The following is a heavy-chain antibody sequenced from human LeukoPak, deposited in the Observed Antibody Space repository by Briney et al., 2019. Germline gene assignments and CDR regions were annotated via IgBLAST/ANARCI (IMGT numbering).Heavy chain of an antibody. D-gene: IGHD6-19*01. V-gene: IGHV4-34*01. CDR3: ARARRQWLVGANIRGDNPPYYYDY. Sequence: SETLSLTCAVYGGSFSGYYWSWIRQPPGKGLEWIGEINHSGSTNYNPSLKSRVTISVDTSKNQFSLKLRSVTAADTAVYYCARARRQWLVGANIRGDNPPYYYDYWGQGILVTVSS. J-gene: IGHJ4*02. CDR2: INHSGST. CDR1: GGSFSGYY.